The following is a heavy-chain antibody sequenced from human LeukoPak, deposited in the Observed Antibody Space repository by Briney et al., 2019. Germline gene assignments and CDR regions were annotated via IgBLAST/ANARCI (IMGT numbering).Heavy chain of an antibody. D-gene: IGHD1-26*01. Sequence: GGSLRLSCAASGFTFGDYAMTWVRQAPGKGLECVSVIGYSGGNTYYADSVKGRFTISRDNSKNTLYLQMTSLRAEDTAVYYCAKGAWEVLPEPEHFDYWGQGALVTVSS. CDR3: AKGAWEVLPEPEHFDY. CDR1: GFTFGDYA. V-gene: IGHV3-23*01. CDR2: IGYSGGNT. J-gene: IGHJ4*02.